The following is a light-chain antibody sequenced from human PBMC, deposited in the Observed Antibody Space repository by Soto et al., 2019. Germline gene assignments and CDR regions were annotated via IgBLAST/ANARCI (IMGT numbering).Light chain of an antibody. CDR3: QQDAAPPFT. Sequence: EIVLTQSPGTLSLSPGERGTLSCRANQSLGSAYLAWYQQKPGQAPRLLIHGASSRAAAIPDRFSGSGSGTFFTLTISNVEPEYVAVYYCQQDAAPPFTFGPGTKVDAK. J-gene: IGKJ3*01. CDR2: GAS. CDR1: QSLGSAY. V-gene: IGKV3-20*01.